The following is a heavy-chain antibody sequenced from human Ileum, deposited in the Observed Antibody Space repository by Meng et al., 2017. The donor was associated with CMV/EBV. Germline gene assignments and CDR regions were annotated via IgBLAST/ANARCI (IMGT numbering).Heavy chain of an antibody. CDR2: ISSSSGYI. D-gene: IGHD6-13*01. CDR1: EFTFSSYS. CDR3: ARDPRGCIAACWFDP. J-gene: IGHJ5*02. Sequence: GESLKISCAASEFTFSSYSMNWVRQAPGKGLEWVSSISSSSGYIYYADSVKGRFTISRDNAKNSLYLQMNSLRAEDTAVYYCARDPRGCIAACWFDPWGQGTLVTVSS. V-gene: IGHV3-21*01.